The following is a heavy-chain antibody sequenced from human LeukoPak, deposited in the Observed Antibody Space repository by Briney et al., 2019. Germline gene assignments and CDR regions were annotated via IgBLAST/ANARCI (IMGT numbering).Heavy chain of an antibody. V-gene: IGHV4-30-4*01. J-gene: IGHJ3*02. Sequence: PSETLSLTCTVSADSISSSDYYWSWIRQPPGKGLEWIGYIYYTGSTYYNPSLESRVTLSVDTSKNQFSLKLSSVTAADTAVYYCARVGDVLRYFDSIWGQGIMVTVSS. CDR1: ADSISSSDYY. CDR3: ARVGDVLRYFDSI. CDR2: IYYTGST. D-gene: IGHD3-9*01.